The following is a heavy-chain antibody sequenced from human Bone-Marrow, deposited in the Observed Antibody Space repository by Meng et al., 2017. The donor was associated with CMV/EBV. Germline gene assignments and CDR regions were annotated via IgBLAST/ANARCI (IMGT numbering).Heavy chain of an antibody. V-gene: IGHV3-21*01. Sequence: GFTFRSYSMNWVRQAPGKGLEWVSSISSSSSYIYYADSVKGRFTISRDNAKNSLYLQMNSLRAEDTAVYYCARPSRGVFGVVTSLDYWGQGTLVTVSS. J-gene: IGHJ4*02. CDR2: ISSSSSYI. D-gene: IGHD3-3*01. CDR3: ARPSRGVFGVVTSLDY. CDR1: GFTFRSYS.